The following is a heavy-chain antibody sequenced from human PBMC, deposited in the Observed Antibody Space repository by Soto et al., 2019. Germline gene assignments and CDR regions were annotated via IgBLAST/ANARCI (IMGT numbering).Heavy chain of an antibody. CDR2: INAGNGNT. D-gene: IGHD2-8*01. Sequence: ASVKVSCKASGYTFTSYAMHWVRQAPGQRLEWMGWINAGNGNTKYSQKFQGRVTITRDTSASTAYMELSSLRSEDTAVYYCARGIVLMVYAIKIGWFDPWGQGTLVTVSS. CDR3: ARGIVLMVYAIKIGWFDP. J-gene: IGHJ5*02. V-gene: IGHV1-3*01. CDR1: GYTFTSYA.